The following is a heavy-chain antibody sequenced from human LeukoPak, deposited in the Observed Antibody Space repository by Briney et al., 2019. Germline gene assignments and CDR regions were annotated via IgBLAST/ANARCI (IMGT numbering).Heavy chain of an antibody. Sequence: PGGSLRLSCAASGFTFSSYGMSWVRQAPGKGLEWVSAISGSGGSTYYADSVKGRFTISRDNSKNTLYLQMNSLRAEDTAVYYCARGKVEMASQHFDYWGQGTLVTVSS. CDR2: ISGSGGST. V-gene: IGHV3-23*01. D-gene: IGHD5-24*01. J-gene: IGHJ4*02. CDR3: ARGKVEMASQHFDY. CDR1: GFTFSSYG.